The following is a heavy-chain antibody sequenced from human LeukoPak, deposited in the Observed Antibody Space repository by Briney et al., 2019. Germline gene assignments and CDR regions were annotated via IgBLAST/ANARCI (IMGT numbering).Heavy chain of an antibody. CDR3: ARLAAPYVGPPFFGY. CDR2: IYPGDSDT. Sequence: GESLKISCKGSGYSFTSYWIGWVRQMPGKGLEWMGIIYPGDSDTRYSPSFQGQVTISADKSISTAYPQWSSLKASDTAMYYCARLAAPYVGPPFFGYWGQGTLVTVSS. D-gene: IGHD2-15*01. J-gene: IGHJ4*02. CDR1: GYSFTSYW. V-gene: IGHV5-51*01.